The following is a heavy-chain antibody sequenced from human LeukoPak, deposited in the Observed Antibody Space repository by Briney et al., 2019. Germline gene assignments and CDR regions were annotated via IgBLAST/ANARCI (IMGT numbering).Heavy chain of an antibody. Sequence: ASETLSLTCTVSGGSISSSSYYWGWIRQPPGKGLEWIGSIYYSGSTYYNPSLKSRVTISVDTSKNQFSLKLSSVTAADTAVYYCARSYTSRWYYFDYWGQGTLVTVSS. CDR3: ARSYTSRWYYFDY. J-gene: IGHJ4*02. CDR1: GGSISSSSYY. V-gene: IGHV4-39*01. D-gene: IGHD6-13*01. CDR2: IYYSGST.